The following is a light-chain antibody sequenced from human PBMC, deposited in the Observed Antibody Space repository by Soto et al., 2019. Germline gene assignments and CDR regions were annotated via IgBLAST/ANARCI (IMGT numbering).Light chain of an antibody. Sequence: IVFGQCAVSLSFCPVEIAALSFSRNKNIVSAYLAWYQQKPGQAPRLLIYGASTRATGIPDRFSGSGSGTDFILTITRLEPEDSAVYYCQQYGGSPPWTFGQGTKVDIK. CDR2: GAS. V-gene: IGKV3-20*01. J-gene: IGKJ1*01. CDR1: KNIVSAY. CDR3: QQYGGSPPWT.